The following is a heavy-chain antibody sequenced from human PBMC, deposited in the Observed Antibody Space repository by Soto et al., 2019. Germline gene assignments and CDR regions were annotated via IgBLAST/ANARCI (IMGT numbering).Heavy chain of an antibody. D-gene: IGHD3-10*01. CDR3: AKRGYGSETDV. Sequence: GGSLRLSCAASGFSFSSHAMSWVRQAPGKGLEWVSAISGSGGNVFYADAMQGRLSISRDNSQNTLYLQMTSLRAEDTAVYYCAKRGYGSETDVWGQGTTVTVSS. V-gene: IGHV3-23*01. J-gene: IGHJ6*02. CDR1: GFSFSSHA. CDR2: ISGSGGNV.